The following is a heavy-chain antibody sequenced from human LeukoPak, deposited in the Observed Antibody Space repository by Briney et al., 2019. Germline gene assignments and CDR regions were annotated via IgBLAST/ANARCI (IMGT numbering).Heavy chain of an antibody. CDR2: IIPIFGTA. CDR3: ARGVRRSLTIAYFDY. J-gene: IGHJ4*02. Sequence: SVKVSCKASGGTFSSYAISWVRQAPGQGLEWMGGIIPIFGTANYAQKFQGRVTITTDESTSTACMELSSLRSEDTAVYYCARGVRRSLTIAYFDYWGQGTLVTVSS. D-gene: IGHD3-9*01. V-gene: IGHV1-69*05. CDR1: GGTFSSYA.